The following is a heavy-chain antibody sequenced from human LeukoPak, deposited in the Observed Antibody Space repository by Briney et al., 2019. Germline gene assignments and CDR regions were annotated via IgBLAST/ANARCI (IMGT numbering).Heavy chain of an antibody. Sequence: PGGSLRLSCVASGFTLSSSWMAWVRQAPGKGLQWVANINHDGSVKNYVGSVKGRFAISRDNAQNSFYLQMNSLETDDTAVYYCAKDSYSKGDYWGQGTLVTVSS. V-gene: IGHV3-7*01. CDR2: INHDGSVK. D-gene: IGHD4-4*01. J-gene: IGHJ4*02. CDR3: AKDSYSKGDY. CDR1: GFTLSSSW.